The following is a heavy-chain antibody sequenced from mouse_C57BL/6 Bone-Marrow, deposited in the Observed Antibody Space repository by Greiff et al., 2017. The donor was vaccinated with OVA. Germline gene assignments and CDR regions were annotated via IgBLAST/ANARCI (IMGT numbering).Heavy chain of an antibody. D-gene: IGHD2-2*01. CDR2: IYPGSGST. J-gene: IGHJ4*01. Sequence: VQLQQPGAELVKPGASVKMSCKASGYTFTSYWITWVKQRPGQGLEWIGDIYPGSGSTNYHEKFKSKATLTVDTSSSTAYMQLSSLTSEDSAVYYCARRGLRRFYYAMDYWGQGTSVTVSS. CDR3: ARRGLRRFYYAMDY. CDR1: GYTFTSYW. V-gene: IGHV1-55*01.